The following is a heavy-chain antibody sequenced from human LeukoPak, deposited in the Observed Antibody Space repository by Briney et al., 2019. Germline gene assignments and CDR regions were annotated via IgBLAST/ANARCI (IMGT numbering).Heavy chain of an antibody. D-gene: IGHD2-15*01. V-gene: IGHV3-74*01. CDR2: INSDGSSR. J-gene: IGHJ4*02. CDR1: GFTFSSYW. CDR3: AREVCIGGSCSVFDY. Sequence: PGGSLRLSCAASGFTFSSYWMHWVRQAPGKGLVWVSRINSDGSSRIYADSVKGRFTTSRDNAKNTLSLQMNSLRTEDTAVYYCAREVCIGGSCSVFDYWGQGTLVTVSS.